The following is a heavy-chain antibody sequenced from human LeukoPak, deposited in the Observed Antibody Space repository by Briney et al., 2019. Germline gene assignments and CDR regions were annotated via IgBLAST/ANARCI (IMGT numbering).Heavy chain of an antibody. Sequence: VKVSCKASGGTFSSYAISWVRQAPGQGLEWMGGIIPIFGTANYAQKFQGRVTITADESTSTAYMELSSLRSGDTAVYYCARGVGDYSRYYFDYWGQGTLVTVSS. J-gene: IGHJ4*02. V-gene: IGHV1-69*01. CDR1: GGTFSSYA. CDR3: ARGVGDYSRYYFDY. CDR2: IIPIFGTA. D-gene: IGHD4-17*01.